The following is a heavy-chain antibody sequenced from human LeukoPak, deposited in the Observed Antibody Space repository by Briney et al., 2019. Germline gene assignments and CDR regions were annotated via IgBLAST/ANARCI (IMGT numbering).Heavy chain of an antibody. J-gene: IGHJ5*02. V-gene: IGHV4-30-2*06. CDR3: ARHVWNYSNYVNWFDP. CDR1: GGSISSGPYF. D-gene: IGHD4-11*01. Sequence: SQTLSLTCSVSGGSISSGPYFWSWIRQSPGQGLEWIGYIWPSGSTNYNPSLSGRVAISLDKSRNHFTLMVTAVTAADTAVYYCARHVWNYSNYVNWFDPWGQGTLVTVSS. CDR2: IWPSGST.